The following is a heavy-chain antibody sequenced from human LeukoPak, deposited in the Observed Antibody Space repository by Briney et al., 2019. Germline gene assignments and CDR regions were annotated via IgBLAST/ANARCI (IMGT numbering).Heavy chain of an antibody. CDR2: MNPNSGNT. V-gene: IGHV1-8*01. J-gene: IGHJ3*02. Sequence: GASVKVSCKTSGYTFTSSDINWVRQATGQGLEWMGWMNPNSGNTGYAQNFQGRVTMTRDTSISTAYMELSRLRSDDTAVYYCARDSSPLGILAFDIWGQGAMVTVSS. CDR3: ARDSSPLGILAFDI. CDR1: GYTFTSSD. D-gene: IGHD3-16*01.